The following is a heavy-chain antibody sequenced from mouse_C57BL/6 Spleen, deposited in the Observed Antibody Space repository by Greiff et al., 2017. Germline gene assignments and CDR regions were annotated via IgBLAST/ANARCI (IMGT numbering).Heavy chain of an antibody. CDR3: ARLSISWYFDV. V-gene: IGHV5-6*01. J-gene: IGHJ1*03. Sequence: EVKLMESGGDLVKPGGSLKLSCAASGFTFSSYGMSWVRQTPDSVKGRFTISRDNAKNTLYLQMSSLKSEDTAMYYCARLSISWYFDVWGTGTTVTVSS. CDR1: GFTFSSYG. D-gene: IGHD1-3*01.